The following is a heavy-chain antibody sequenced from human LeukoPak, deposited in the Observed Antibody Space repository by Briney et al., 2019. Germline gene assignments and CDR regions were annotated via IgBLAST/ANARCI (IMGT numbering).Heavy chain of an antibody. CDR3: ARGRTPAGGRVLDGY. D-gene: IGHD6-13*01. Sequence: PGGSLRLSCAASGFTVSSNYMSWVRQAPGKGLEWVSVIYSGGTTYYADSVKGRFTISRDNSNNTLYLQMNSLRAEDTDVYYCARGRTPAGGRVLDGYWGQGTLVTVSS. CDR1: GFTVSSNY. CDR2: IYSGGTT. J-gene: IGHJ4*02. V-gene: IGHV3-53*01.